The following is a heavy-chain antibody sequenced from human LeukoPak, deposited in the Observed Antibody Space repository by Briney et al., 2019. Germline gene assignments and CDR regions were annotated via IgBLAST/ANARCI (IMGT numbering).Heavy chain of an antibody. J-gene: IGHJ3*02. CDR3: ARNIVRGVLGAFDI. D-gene: IGHD3-10*01. Sequence: SETLSLTCTVSGGSISSYYWSWIRQPPGKGLEWIGYIYYSGSTNYNPSLKSRVTISVDTSKNQFSLKLSSVTAADTAVYYCARNIVRGVLGAFDIWGQGTMVTVSS. CDR1: GGSISSYY. CDR2: IYYSGST. V-gene: IGHV4-59*01.